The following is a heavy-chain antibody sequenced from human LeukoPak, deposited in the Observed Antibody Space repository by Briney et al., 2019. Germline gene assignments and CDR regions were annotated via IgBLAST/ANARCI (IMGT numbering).Heavy chain of an antibody. CDR3: AREAGIPPNTQQWPTSVDQ. V-gene: IGHV3-33*01. D-gene: IGHD5-18*01. CDR2: IWYDGGNK. Sequence: GRSLKLSCAASGFTFSSYGMHWVRQAPGQGLEWVAIIWYDGGNKYFADSVKGRFTISRDNSRNTLYLQMNSLRAEDTAVYYCAREAGIPPNTQQWPTSVDQWGQGTLVTVSS. J-gene: IGHJ4*02. CDR1: GFTFSSYG.